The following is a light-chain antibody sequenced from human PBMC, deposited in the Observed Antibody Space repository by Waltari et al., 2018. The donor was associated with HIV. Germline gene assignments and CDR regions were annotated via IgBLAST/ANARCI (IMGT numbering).Light chain of an antibody. CDR2: EVR. V-gene: IGLV2-18*01. Sequence: QSALTQPPSVSGSPGQSVTISCTGTSSDVGSYNRVSWYQQPPGTAPNLMIYEVRNRPSGVPDRFSGSKSGNTASLTISGLQAEDEADYYCSLYTSSSLVFGGGTKLTVL. J-gene: IGLJ2*01. CDR1: SSDVGSYNR. CDR3: SLYTSSSLV.